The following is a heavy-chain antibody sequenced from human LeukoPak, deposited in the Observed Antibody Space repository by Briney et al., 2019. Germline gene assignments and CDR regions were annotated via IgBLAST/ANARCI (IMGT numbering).Heavy chain of an antibody. CDR2: ISYDGSNK. CDR1: GFTFSSYA. CDR3: ARGYSYGAFDT. J-gene: IGHJ3*02. Sequence: GGSLRLSCAASGFTFSSYAMHWVRQAPGKGLEWVAVISYDGSNKYYADSVKGRFTISRDNSKNTLYLQMNSLRAEDTAVYYCARGYSYGAFDTWGQGTMVTVSS. D-gene: IGHD5-18*01. V-gene: IGHV3-30*04.